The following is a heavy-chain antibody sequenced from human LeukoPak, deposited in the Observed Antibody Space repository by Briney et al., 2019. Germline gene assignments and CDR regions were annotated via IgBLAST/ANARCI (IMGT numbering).Heavy chain of an antibody. CDR2: IYYNGNA. CDR3: ASTHAGRYYTTFDY. Sequence: SETLSLTCTVSGGSIISSSSYWGWIRQPPKKGLEWIGAIYYNGNAYYNRSLRSRVTMSVDTSKNQFSLKLNSVTAADTAVYYCASTHAGRYYTTFDYWGQGALVTVSS. V-gene: IGHV4-39*01. J-gene: IGHJ4*02. D-gene: IGHD3-10*01. CDR1: GGSIISSSSY.